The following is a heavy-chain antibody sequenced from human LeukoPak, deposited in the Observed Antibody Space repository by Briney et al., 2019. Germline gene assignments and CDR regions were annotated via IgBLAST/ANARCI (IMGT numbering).Heavy chain of an antibody. CDR2: ISPDGSDT. V-gene: IGHV5-51*01. D-gene: IGHD6-13*01. CDR3: ARLTSSWSFDY. CDR1: GYSFTSYW. Sequence: GESLKISCKGSGYSFTSYWIGWVRQMPGKGLEWMGIISPDGSDTRYSPSFQGQVTISADKSITTAYLQWSSLKASDTAMYYCARLTSSWSFDYWGQGTLVTVSS. J-gene: IGHJ4*02.